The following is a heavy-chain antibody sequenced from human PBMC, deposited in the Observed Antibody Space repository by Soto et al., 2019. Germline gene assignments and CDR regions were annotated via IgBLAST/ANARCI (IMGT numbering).Heavy chain of an antibody. CDR3: AIDPTAGDY. V-gene: IGHV3-21*01. J-gene: IGHJ4*02. CDR1: GFTFSSFT. D-gene: IGHD2-21*02. CDR2: ILGSGTHT. Sequence: EVQLVESGGGLVKPGGSLRLSCAASGFTFSSFTMNWVRQAPGKGLEWVSSILGSGTHTFYTDSVKGRFTISRDNAKNSLYLQMSDMRAEDTAVYYCAIDPTAGDYWGQGTLVTVSS.